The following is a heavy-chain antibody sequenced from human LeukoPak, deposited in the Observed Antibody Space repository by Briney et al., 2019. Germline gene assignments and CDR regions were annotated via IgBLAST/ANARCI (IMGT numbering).Heavy chain of an antibody. J-gene: IGHJ4*02. CDR2: IWQEGSEK. D-gene: IGHD3-16*01. V-gene: IGHV3-7*01. CDR3: ARDQNLISWGLDYFDY. Sequence: PGGSLTLSCVASGFTFSSHWMSWVRQAPGKGLEWVANIWQEGSEKYYVDSVKDRFTISRDNTRNSLFLHMNSLRAEDTAVYFCARDQNLISWGLDYFDYWGQGALVTVSS. CDR1: GFTFSSHW.